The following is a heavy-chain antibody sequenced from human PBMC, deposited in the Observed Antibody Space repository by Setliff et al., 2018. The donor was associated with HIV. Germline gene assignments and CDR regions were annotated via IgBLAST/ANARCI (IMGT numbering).Heavy chain of an antibody. CDR3: ARSDHSSGYYYNFDY. V-gene: IGHV1-2*02. CDR1: GYTFTGYY. J-gene: IGHJ4*02. D-gene: IGHD3-22*01. CDR2: INPNSGGT. Sequence: GASVKVSCKASGYTFTGYYMHWVRQAPGQGLEWMGWINPNSGGTDYAQKFQGRVTMTRDTSISTAYRELSRLRSDDTAVYYCARSDHSSGYYYNFDYWGQGTLVTVS.